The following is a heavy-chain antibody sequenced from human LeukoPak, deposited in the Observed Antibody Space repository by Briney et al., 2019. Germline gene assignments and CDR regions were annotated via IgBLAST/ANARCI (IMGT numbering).Heavy chain of an antibody. CDR2: ISSSSSYI. D-gene: IGHD6-6*01. J-gene: IGHJ4*02. CDR3: ARDYKYSSSMDY. V-gene: IGHV3-21*01. CDR1: GFIFSSYS. Sequence: GGXXXLSCAASGFIFSSYSLNWVRQAPGXXRXXVSSISSSSSYIYYADSVKGRFTISRDNAKNSLYLQMNSLRAEDTAVYYCARDYKYSSSMDYWGQGTLVTVSS.